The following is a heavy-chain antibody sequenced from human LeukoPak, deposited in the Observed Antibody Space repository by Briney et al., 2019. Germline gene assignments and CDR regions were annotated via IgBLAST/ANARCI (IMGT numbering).Heavy chain of an antibody. CDR3: ARLGGNLALDY. CDR1: GFTFSSYG. D-gene: IGHD4-23*01. V-gene: IGHV3-48*04. CDR2: ISTSGSTI. Sequence: GGSLRLSCAASGFTFSSYGMHWVRQAPGKGLEWVSYISTSGSTIYYADSVKGRFTISRDNAKNSLYLQMNSLRAEDTAVYYCARLGGNLALDYWGQVTLVTVSS. J-gene: IGHJ4*02.